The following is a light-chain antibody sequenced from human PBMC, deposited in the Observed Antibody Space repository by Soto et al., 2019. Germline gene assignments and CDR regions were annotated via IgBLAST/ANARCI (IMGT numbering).Light chain of an antibody. CDR2: GVT. CDR1: GSDIGAYNF. J-gene: IGLJ3*02. CDR3: YSYAGRNIWV. V-gene: IGLV2-8*01. Sequence: QSALAQPPSASGSPGQSVTISCTGYGSDIGAYNFVSWYQQHPGKAPKLMIFGVTERASGVPDRFSGSKSGNTASLTVSGLQADDEAVYYCYSYAGRNIWVFGGGTKLTVL.